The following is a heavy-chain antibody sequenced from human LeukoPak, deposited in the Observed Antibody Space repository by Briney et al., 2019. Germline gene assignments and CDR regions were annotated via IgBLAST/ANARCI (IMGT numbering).Heavy chain of an antibody. Sequence: SETLSLTCAVYGGSFSGYYWSWIRQPPGKGLEWIGEINHSGSTNYNPSLKSRVTISVDTSKNQFSLKLSSVTAADTAVYYCARGPLKSSSHGFDYWGQGTLVTVSS. CDR3: ARGPLKSSSHGFDY. CDR1: GGSFSGYY. V-gene: IGHV4-34*01. CDR2: INHSGST. J-gene: IGHJ4*02. D-gene: IGHD6-13*01.